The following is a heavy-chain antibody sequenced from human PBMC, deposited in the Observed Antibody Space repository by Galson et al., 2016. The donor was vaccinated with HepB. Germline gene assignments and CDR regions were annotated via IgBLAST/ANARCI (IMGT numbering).Heavy chain of an antibody. CDR1: GFTFSRYG. CDR3: AKDISRSNGWTRPGWNDC. CDR2: FSDTGTT. J-gene: IGHJ4*02. D-gene: IGHD1-1*01. Sequence: SLRLSCAASGFTFSRYGMIWVRQAPGKGLEWVSGFSDTGTTNYADSVKGRFTISRDNSKNTLYLQMNSLRAEDTAIYYCAKDISRSNGWTRPGWNDCWGQGTLVTVSS. V-gene: IGHV3-23*01.